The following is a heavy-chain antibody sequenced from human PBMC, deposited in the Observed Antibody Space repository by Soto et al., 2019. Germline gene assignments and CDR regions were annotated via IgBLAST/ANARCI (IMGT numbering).Heavy chain of an antibody. Sequence: QVQLVQSGAEMKKPGSSVKVSCKTSGGTFSSYAISWVRQSPGQGLEWMGGIIPIFGTANYAQKFQGRVTIPADESTITAYMEQTSLKSEDTAVYYCARGATITTGLHYYGGMDVWGQETTVTVSS. J-gene: IGHJ6*02. D-gene: IGHD4-4*01. CDR1: GGTFSSYA. V-gene: IGHV1-69*12. CDR3: ARGATITTGLHYYGGMDV. CDR2: IIPIFGTA.